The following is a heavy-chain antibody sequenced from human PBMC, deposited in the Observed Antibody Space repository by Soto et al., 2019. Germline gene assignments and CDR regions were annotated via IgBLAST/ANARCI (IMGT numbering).Heavy chain of an antibody. D-gene: IGHD2-21*02. V-gene: IGHV2-5*02. CDR1: GLSLSTTGVG. CDR2: IYWDDDK. Sequence: QITLKESGPTLVKPTQTLTLTCTFSGLSLSTTGVGVGWIRQPPGKALEWLALIYWDDDKRYSPSLQSRLTITTDTSKTQVVLTMTSMDPVDTATYYCVQSRCGGDCLQSYSSHSYYGLDVWGQGTTVNVSS. CDR3: VQSRCGGDCLQSYSSHSYYGLDV. J-gene: IGHJ6*02.